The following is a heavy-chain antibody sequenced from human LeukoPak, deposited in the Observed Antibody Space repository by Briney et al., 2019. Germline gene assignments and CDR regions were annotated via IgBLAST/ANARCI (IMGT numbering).Heavy chain of an antibody. D-gene: IGHD2-8*01. Sequence: GGSLRLSCAASGFTFSSYEMNWVRQAPGKGLEWVSYISSSGSTIYYADSVKGRFTISRDNAKNSLYLQMNSLRAEDTAVYYCARDSNGLDYYYYGMDVWGQGTTVTVSS. CDR2: ISSSGSTI. V-gene: IGHV3-48*03. J-gene: IGHJ6*02. CDR3: ARDSNGLDYYYYGMDV. CDR1: GFTFSSYE.